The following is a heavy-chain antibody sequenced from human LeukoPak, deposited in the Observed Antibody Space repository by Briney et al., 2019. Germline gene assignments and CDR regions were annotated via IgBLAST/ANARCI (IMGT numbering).Heavy chain of an antibody. Sequence: TLSLTCTVSGYSISSGYYWGWIRQPPGKGLEWLGSIYHSGSTYYNPSLKSRVTISLDTSKNQFSLMLSSVTAADTAVYYCARARDTTGYSPLGYWGQGTLVTVSS. CDR1: GYSISSGYY. CDR3: ARARDTTGYSPLGY. J-gene: IGHJ4*02. CDR2: IYHSGST. D-gene: IGHD3-22*01. V-gene: IGHV4-38-2*02.